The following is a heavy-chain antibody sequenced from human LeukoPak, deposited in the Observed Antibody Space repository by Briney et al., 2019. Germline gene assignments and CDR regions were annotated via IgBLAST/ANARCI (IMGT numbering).Heavy chain of an antibody. J-gene: IGHJ5*02. CDR1: GYSFTSYW. CDR3: ARHRVAVAGTNWFDP. V-gene: IGHV5-51*01. D-gene: IGHD6-19*01. CDR2: IYPGDSDT. Sequence: GESLQISCKGSGYSFTSYWIGWVRQMPGKGLEWMGIIYPGDSDTRYSPSFQGQVTISADKSISTAYLQWSSLKASDTAMYYCARHRVAVAGTNWFDPWGQGTLVTVSS.